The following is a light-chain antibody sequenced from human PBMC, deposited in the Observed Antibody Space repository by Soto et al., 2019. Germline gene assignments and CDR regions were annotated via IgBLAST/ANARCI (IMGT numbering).Light chain of an antibody. CDR1: QRVTVNS. J-gene: IGKJ3*01. Sequence: EILLTQSPSTLSLSPGEGVTLSCRASQRVTVNSLAWYQQKPGQAPRLLVYAASPRAAAVPDRFTGSGSGTDFALTISRLEPEDFGVYYCQQYGDSPLTSGPGTKVDIK. V-gene: IGKV3-20*01. CDR3: QQYGDSPLT. CDR2: AAS.